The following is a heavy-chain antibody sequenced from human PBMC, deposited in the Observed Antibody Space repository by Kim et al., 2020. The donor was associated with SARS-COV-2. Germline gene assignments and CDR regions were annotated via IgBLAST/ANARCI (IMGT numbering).Heavy chain of an antibody. Sequence: GGSLRLSCAASGFTFSSYSMNWVRQAPGKGLEWVSSISSSSSYIYYADSVKGRFTISRDNAKNSLYLQMNSLRAEDTAVYYCARVLRRSVWGSYRYTEFKHWRQRTLVPVSS. D-gene: IGHD3-16*02. CDR1: GFTFSSYS. CDR2: ISSSSSYI. J-gene: IGHJ4*02. CDR3: ARVLRRSVWGSYRYTEFKH. V-gene: IGHV3-21*01.